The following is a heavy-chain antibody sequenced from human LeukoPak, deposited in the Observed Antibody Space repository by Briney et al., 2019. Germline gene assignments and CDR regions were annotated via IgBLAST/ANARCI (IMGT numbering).Heavy chain of an antibody. CDR3: ARGPNTAMEFDY. CDR2: INHSGST. CDR1: GGSFSGYY. D-gene: IGHD5-18*01. Sequence: SETLSLTCAVYGGSFSGYYWSWIRQPPGKGLEWIGEINHSGSTNYKPSLKSRVIISVDTSKNQCSLKLSSVAAADTAVYYCARGPNTAMEFDYWGQGTLVTVSS. J-gene: IGHJ4*02. V-gene: IGHV4-34*01.